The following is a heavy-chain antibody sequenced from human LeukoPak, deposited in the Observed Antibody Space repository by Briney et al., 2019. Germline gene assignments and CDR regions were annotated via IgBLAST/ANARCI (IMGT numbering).Heavy chain of an antibody. CDR2: IGYDGHNM. D-gene: IGHD1-1*01. V-gene: IGHV3-30*02. CDR3: AREWGLIDVARGPGY. J-gene: IGHJ4*02. Sequence: GGSLKLSCAASGFTFSKYGMHWVRQSPGKGLEWLAFIGYDGHNMYYAASVKGRFTISRDNSKNTLFLELNDLRAEDTALYYCAREWGLIDVARGPGYWGKGTPVTVS. CDR1: GFTFSKYG.